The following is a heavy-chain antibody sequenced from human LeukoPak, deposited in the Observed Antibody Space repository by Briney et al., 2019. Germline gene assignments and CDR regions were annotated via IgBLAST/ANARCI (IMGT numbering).Heavy chain of an antibody. D-gene: IGHD5-12*01. J-gene: IGHJ4*02. CDR1: GYSFTSYW. Sequence: GESLKISCKGSGYSFTSYWISWVRQMPGKGLEWMGRIDPSDSYTNYSPSFQGHVTISADKSISTAYLQWSSLKASDTAMYYCARGGDIVATLPEFDYWAQGTLVTVSS. CDR3: ARGGDIVATLPEFDY. V-gene: IGHV5-10-1*01. CDR2: IDPSDSYT.